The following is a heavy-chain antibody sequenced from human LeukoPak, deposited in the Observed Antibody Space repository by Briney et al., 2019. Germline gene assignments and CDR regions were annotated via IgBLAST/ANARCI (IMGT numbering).Heavy chain of an antibody. J-gene: IGHJ3*02. V-gene: IGHV4-4*07. Sequence: NPSETLSLTCTVSGGSISGYWWSWIRQPAGKGLEWIGRIYTSGITNYNPSLKSRVTMSVDTSKNQFSLKLSSVTAADTAVYYCARVVIPDAFGAFNIWGQGTMVTVSS. CDR3: ARVVIPDAFGAFNI. D-gene: IGHD2-21*01. CDR1: GGSISGYW. CDR2: IYTSGIT.